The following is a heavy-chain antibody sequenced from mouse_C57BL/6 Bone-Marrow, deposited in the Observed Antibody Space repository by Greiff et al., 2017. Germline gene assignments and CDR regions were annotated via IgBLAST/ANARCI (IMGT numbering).Heavy chain of an antibody. CDR3: ARDEDYGSRAWFAY. J-gene: IGHJ3*01. D-gene: IGHD1-1*01. Sequence: VQVVESGAELARPGASVKLSCKASGYTFTSYGISWVKQRTGQGLEWIGEIYPRSGNTYYNEKFKGKATLTADKSSSTAYMELRSLTSEDSAVYVCARDEDYGSRAWFAYWGQGTLVTVSA. CDR2: IYPRSGNT. CDR1: GYTFTSYG. V-gene: IGHV1-81*01.